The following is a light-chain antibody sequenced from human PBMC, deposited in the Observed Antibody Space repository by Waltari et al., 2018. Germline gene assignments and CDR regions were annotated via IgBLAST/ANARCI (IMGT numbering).Light chain of an antibody. CDR1: SSTIGSNT. J-gene: IGLJ3*02. CDR2: NDD. Sequence: SVLTPPPSASGAPGQRVTITCSIGSSTIGSNTVNWYQQFPGTAPQLLMCNDDQRASGVPGRFSGSRSVTSASLAISGLQSEDEATYYCAAWDDTLKGLFGGGTTLTVL. CDR3: AAWDDTLKGL. V-gene: IGLV1-44*01.